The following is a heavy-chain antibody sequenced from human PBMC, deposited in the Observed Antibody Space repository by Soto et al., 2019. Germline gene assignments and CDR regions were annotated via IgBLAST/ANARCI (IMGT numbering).Heavy chain of an antibody. CDR1: GFTFSDSW. V-gene: IGHV3-7*01. CDR2: IKPDESEK. CDR3: VRGGSNYAS. D-gene: IGHD4-4*01. J-gene: IGHJ5*02. Sequence: ESGGGLVQPGGSLRLSCTASGFTFSDSWMTWVRQAPGKGLEWVARIKPDESEKKYADSVKGRFSISRDNAKNSMYLQMDSLRGEDTAVYYCVRGGSNYASWGQGTLVTVFS.